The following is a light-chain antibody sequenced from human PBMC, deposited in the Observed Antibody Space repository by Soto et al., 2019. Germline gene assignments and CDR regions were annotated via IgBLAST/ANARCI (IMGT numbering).Light chain of an antibody. V-gene: IGKV3-15*01. CDR1: QSVSTT. CDR2: AAS. J-gene: IGKJ4*01. CDR3: QQYNSCPSA. Sequence: EIVMTQSPATLSVSPGERVTLSCRASQSVSTTLAWYPQKPRQAPRLLIYAASTRATGIPARFSGSGAGTECTLTSSSLPAEASALYYSQQYNSCPSAFGGGTKVEIK.